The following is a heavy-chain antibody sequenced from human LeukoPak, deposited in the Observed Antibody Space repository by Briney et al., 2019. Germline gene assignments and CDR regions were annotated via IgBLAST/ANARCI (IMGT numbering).Heavy chain of an antibody. D-gene: IGHD6-13*01. CDR1: GFTFSGSA. J-gene: IGHJ4*02. CDR2: IRSKANSYAT. V-gene: IGHV3-73*01. Sequence: GGSLRLSCAASGFTFSGSAMHWVRQASGKGLEWVGRIRSKANSYATAYAASVKGRFTISRDDTKNTAYLQMNSLKTEDTAVYYCTRRQTGSSSPDYWGQGTLVTVSS. CDR3: TRRQTGSSSPDY.